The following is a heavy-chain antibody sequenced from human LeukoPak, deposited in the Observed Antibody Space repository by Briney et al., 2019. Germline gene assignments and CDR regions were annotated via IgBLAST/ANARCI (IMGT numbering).Heavy chain of an antibody. CDR2: IYPGDSDT. Sequence: GESLKISCKGSGYSFTSYWIGWVRQMPGKGLEWMGIIYPGDSDTRYSPSFQGQVTISADKSISTAYLQWSSLKAPDTAMYYCARVSNYYDSSGSTGPVDYWGQGTLVTVSS. CDR3: ARVSNYYDSSGSTGPVDY. J-gene: IGHJ4*02. V-gene: IGHV5-51*01. CDR1: GYSFTSYW. D-gene: IGHD3-22*01.